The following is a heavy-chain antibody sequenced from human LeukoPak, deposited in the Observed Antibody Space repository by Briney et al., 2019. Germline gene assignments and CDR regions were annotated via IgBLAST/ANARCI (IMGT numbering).Heavy chain of an antibody. CDR3: ASPGIAAAGFDY. V-gene: IGHV3-21*01. CDR1: GFTFSSYS. Sequence: GGSLRLSCAASGFTFSSYSMNWVRQAPGKGLEWVSSISSSGSYIYYADSVKGRFTISRGNAKNSLYLQMNSLRAEDTAVYYCASPGIAAAGFDYWGQGTLVTVSS. CDR2: ISSSGSYI. D-gene: IGHD6-13*01. J-gene: IGHJ4*02.